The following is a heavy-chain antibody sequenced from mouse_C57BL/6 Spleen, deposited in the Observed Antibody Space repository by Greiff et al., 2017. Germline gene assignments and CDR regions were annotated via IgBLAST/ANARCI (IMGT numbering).Heavy chain of an antibody. CDR3: TGWDGGNCYFDY. V-gene: IGHV14-1*01. Sequence: VQLQQSGAELVRPGASVKLSCTASGFNITDYYMHWVKQRPEQGLEWIGRIDPEDGDTEYAPKFQGKATMTADTSSNTAYLQLSSLTSEDTAVYYCTGWDGGNCYFDYWGQGTTLTVSS. J-gene: IGHJ2*01. CDR2: IDPEDGDT. CDR1: GFNITDYY. D-gene: IGHD4-1*01.